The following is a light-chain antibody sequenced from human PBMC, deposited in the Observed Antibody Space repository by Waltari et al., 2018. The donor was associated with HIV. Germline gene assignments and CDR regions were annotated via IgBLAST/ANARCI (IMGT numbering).Light chain of an antibody. CDR3: ASHAGSKDV. V-gene: IGLV2-11*01. CDR2: DVS. Sequence: QSALTQPRSVSGSPGQSVTISCTETRSDVGGYNYVSWYQQHPGKAPKVMIYDVSKRPSGVPDRFSGSKSGNTASLTISGLQAEDEADYYCASHAGSKDVFGGGTKLTVL. J-gene: IGLJ2*01. CDR1: RSDVGGYNY.